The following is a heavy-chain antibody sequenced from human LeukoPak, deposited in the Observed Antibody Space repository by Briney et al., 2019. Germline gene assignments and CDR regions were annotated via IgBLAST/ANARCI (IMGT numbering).Heavy chain of an antibody. Sequence: GGSLRLSCAASGFTFSSYGMHWVRQAPGKGLEWVAVIWYDGSNKYYADSVKGRFTISRDNFKNTLYLQMNSLRAEDTAVYYCARDSGIFGTFYYFDYWGQGTLVTVSS. CDR1: GFTFSSYG. CDR3: ARDSGIFGTFYYFDY. J-gene: IGHJ4*02. D-gene: IGHD2-15*01. CDR2: IWYDGSNK. V-gene: IGHV3-33*01.